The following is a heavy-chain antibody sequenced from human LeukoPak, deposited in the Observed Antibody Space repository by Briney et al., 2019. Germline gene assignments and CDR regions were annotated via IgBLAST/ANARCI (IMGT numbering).Heavy chain of an antibody. V-gene: IGHV3-48*03. CDR2: ISSSGSTI. CDR3: ARVKGSGWYEVDY. D-gene: IGHD6-19*01. Sequence: GGSLRLSCSASGFTFSSHEMKWVRQAPGKGLEWVSYISSSGSTICYADSVKGRFTISRDNAKNSLYLQMNSLRAEDTAVYYCARVKGSGWYEVDYWGQGTLVTVSS. CDR1: GFTFSSHE. J-gene: IGHJ4*02.